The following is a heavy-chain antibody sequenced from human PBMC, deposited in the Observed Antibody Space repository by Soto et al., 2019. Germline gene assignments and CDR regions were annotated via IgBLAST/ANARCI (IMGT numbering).Heavy chain of an antibody. CDR3: ARRGSSSWYGY. CDR1: GGSISSSSYY. V-gene: IGHV4-39*01. J-gene: IGHJ4*02. CDR2: IYYSGST. D-gene: IGHD6-13*01. Sequence: QLQLQESGPGLVKPSETLSLTCTVSGGSISSSSYYWGWIRQPPGKGLEWIGSIYYSGSTYYNPSLKCRVTISVDTSKNQFSLKLSSVTAADPAVYYCARRGSSSWYGYWGQGTLVTVSS.